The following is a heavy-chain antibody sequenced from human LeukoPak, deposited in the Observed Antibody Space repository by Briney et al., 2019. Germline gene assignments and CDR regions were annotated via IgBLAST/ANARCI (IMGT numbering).Heavy chain of an antibody. D-gene: IGHD3-3*01. V-gene: IGHV3-30*18. CDR1: GFTFSSYG. J-gene: IGHJ6*02. CDR3: AKDAALTIFGAYYYYGMDV. Sequence: PGRSLRLSCAASGFTFSSYGMHWVRQAPGKGLEWVAVIADDGSNKYYADSVKGRFTISRDNSKNTLYLQMNSLRAEDTAVYYCAKDAALTIFGAYYYYGMDVWGQGTTVTVSS. CDR2: IADDGSNK.